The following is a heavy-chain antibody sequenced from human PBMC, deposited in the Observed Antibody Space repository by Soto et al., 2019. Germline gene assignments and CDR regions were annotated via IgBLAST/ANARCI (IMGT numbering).Heavy chain of an antibody. CDR1: GGSISSSSYY. D-gene: IGHD2-15*01. Sequence: SETLSLTCTVSGGSISSSSYYWGWIRQPPRKGLEWIGSIYYSGSTYYNPSLKSRVTISVDTSKNQFSLKLSSVSAADTAVYYCTRQLYWKDFEGYYYYGMDVWGQGTTVTVSS. CDR2: IYYSGST. J-gene: IGHJ6*02. V-gene: IGHV4-39*01. CDR3: TRQLYWKDFEGYYYYGMDV.